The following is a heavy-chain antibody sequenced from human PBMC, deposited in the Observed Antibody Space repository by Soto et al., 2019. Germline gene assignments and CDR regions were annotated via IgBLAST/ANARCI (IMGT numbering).Heavy chain of an antibody. Sequence: PSETLSLTCTVSGGSISSYYWSWIRQPPGKGLEWIGYISYSGSTNYNPSLKSRVTISVDTSKNQFSLRLSSVTAADTAVYYCARTPGGYNTALLHYYYYGVDVWGQGTTVTVSS. J-gene: IGHJ6*02. V-gene: IGHV4-59*01. CDR3: ARTPGGYNTALLHYYYYGVDV. D-gene: IGHD1-26*01. CDR2: ISYSGST. CDR1: GGSISSYY.